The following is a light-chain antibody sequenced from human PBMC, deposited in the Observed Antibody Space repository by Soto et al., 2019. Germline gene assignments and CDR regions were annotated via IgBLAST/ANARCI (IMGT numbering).Light chain of an antibody. CDR1: QIISTW. J-gene: IGKJ4*01. CDR2: DGS. CDR3: QQYNSYSLP. Sequence: DIQMTQSPSTLSASVGDRVTITCRASQIISTWLAWYQQKPGKAPKILIYDGSRLESGVPSRFSGSGSGTEFTLTISSLQPDDFATYYRQQYNSYSLPFGGGTKVDNK. V-gene: IGKV1-5*01.